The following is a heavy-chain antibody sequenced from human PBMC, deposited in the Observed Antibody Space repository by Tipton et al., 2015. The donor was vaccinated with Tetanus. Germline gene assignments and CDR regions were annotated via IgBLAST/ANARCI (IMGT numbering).Heavy chain of an antibody. CDR3: ARVKGTYNHYGLDV. Sequence: TLSLTCTVSGGTVSSYYWTWFRQPPGKRLEWIGFVSSSGNSNYSPSLTGRVSMTLDTPKQQISLSLTSATAADTAVYYCARVKGTYNHYGLDVWGQGTTVTVAS. CDR1: GGTVSSYY. J-gene: IGHJ6*02. V-gene: IGHV4-4*07. CDR2: VSSSGNS. D-gene: IGHD3-10*01.